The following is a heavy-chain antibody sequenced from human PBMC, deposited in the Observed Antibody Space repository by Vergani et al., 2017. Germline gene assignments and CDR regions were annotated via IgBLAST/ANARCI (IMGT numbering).Heavy chain of an antibody. CDR1: GYSNGSGFY. CDR3: ARSQGDYWYFDL. D-gene: IGHD2-21*01. Sequence: QVRLEESGPGLVKPSETLSLTCSVSGYSNGSGFYWAWIRQSPGEGLQWLTSIHNRGKTYHNPSLKSRVSVSLDTSKNRFSLNLTSVTATDTAVYYCARSQGDYWYFDLWGPGSLVTVSS. J-gene: IGHJ2*01. CDR2: IHNRGKT. V-gene: IGHV4-38-2*01.